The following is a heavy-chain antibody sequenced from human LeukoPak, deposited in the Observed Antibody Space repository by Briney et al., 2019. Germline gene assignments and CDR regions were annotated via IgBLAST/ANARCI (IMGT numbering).Heavy chain of an antibody. CDR3: ARSFRHYYYYMDV. J-gene: IGHJ6*03. Sequence: SETLSLTCIVSGGSISSSYWSWIRQPPGKGLEWIGYIYYSGSTNYNPSLQRRVTISVDTSNKQFSLKLSSVPAADTAVYYCARSFRHYYYYMDVWGQGTTVTVSS. V-gene: IGHV4-59*08. CDR1: GGSISSSY. CDR2: IYYSGST.